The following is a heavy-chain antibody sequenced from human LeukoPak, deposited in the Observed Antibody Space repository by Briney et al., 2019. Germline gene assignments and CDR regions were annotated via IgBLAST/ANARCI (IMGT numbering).Heavy chain of an antibody. CDR3: VKDPPSYSSGWSPRHFDY. Sequence: PGGSLRLSCSASGFTFSSYAMHWVRQAPGKGLEYVSAISSNRGSTYYADSVKGRFTISRDNSKNTLYLQMSSLRAEDTAVYYCVKDPPSYSSGWSPRHFDYWGQGTLVTVSS. CDR1: GFTFSSYA. D-gene: IGHD6-19*01. V-gene: IGHV3-64D*09. CDR2: ISSNRGST. J-gene: IGHJ4*02.